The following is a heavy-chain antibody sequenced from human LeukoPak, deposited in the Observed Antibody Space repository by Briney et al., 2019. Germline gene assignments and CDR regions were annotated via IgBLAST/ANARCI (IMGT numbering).Heavy chain of an antibody. CDR2: ISAYNGNT. V-gene: IGHV1-18*01. CDR1: GYTFTSYG. D-gene: IGHD3-9*01. CDR3: ARVDTRGIRYFDWFGDSDY. J-gene: IGHJ4*02. Sequence: GASVKVSCKASGYTFTSYGISWVRQAPGQGLEWMGWISAYNGNTNYAQKLQGRVTMTTDTSTSTAYMELRSLRSDDTAVYYCARVDTRGIRYFDWFGDSDYWGQGTLVTVSS.